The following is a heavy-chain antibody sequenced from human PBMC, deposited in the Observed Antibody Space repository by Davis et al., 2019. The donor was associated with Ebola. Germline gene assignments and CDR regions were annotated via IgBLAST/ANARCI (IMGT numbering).Heavy chain of an antibody. J-gene: IGHJ6*02. Sequence: PGGSLRLSCAASGFTFSSYGMPWVRQAPGKGLEWVAVISYDGSNKYYADSVKGRFTISRDNSKNTLYLQMNSLRAEDTAVYYCARGRLHPYYYYGMDVWGQGTTVTVSS. CDR1: GFTFSSYG. CDR2: ISYDGSNK. V-gene: IGHV3-30*03. CDR3: ARGRLHPYYYYGMDV. D-gene: IGHD5-24*01.